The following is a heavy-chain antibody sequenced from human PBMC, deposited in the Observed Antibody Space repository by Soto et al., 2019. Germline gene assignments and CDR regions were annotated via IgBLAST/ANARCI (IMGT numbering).Heavy chain of an antibody. J-gene: IGHJ4*02. CDR1: GGSISSSSYY. CDR2: SNNSGST. Sequence: PSETLSLTCTVSGGSISSSSYYWGWIRQPPGKELEWIGYSNNSGSTNYNTSLKSRLTISVDTSKNQFSLKLSSVTAADTAVYYCARMTFDDYFDYWGQGTLVTVSS. D-gene: IGHD2-21*02. V-gene: IGHV4-61*05. CDR3: ARMTFDDYFDY.